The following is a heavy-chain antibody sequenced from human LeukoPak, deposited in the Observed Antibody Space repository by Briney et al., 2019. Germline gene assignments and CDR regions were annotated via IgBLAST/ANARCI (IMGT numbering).Heavy chain of an antibody. CDR3: AKRGSSSPLDY. CDR1: GFTFDDYA. V-gene: IGHV3-9*01. Sequence: PCRSLRLSCAAPGFTFDDYAIHWVRQTPGKGLEWVSGISWNSNSIMYADSLKGRFTISRDNSKNTLYLQMNSLRAEDTAVYYCAKRGSSSPLDYWGQGTLVTVSS. D-gene: IGHD6-13*01. CDR2: ISWNSNSI. J-gene: IGHJ4*02.